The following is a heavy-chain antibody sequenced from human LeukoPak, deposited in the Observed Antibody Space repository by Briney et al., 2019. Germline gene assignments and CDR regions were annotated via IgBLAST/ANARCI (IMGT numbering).Heavy chain of an antibody. CDR3: ARCPAYYYDSSGYYSQYYFDY. CDR1: GFTFSDYS. J-gene: IGHJ4*02. D-gene: IGHD3-22*01. CDR2: ISSSSSYI. V-gene: IGHV3-21*01. Sequence: GGSLRLSCAASGFTFSDYSMNWVRQAPGKGLEWVSSISSSSSYIYYADSVKGRFTISRDNAKNSLYLQMNSLRAEDTAVYYCARCPAYYYDSSGYYSQYYFDYWGQGTLVTVSS.